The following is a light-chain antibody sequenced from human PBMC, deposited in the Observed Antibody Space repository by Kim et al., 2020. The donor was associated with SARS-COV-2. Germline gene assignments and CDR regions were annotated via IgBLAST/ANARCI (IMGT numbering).Light chain of an antibody. CDR2: DAS. V-gene: IGKV1-33*01. CDR1: QDIRNY. Sequence: DIQMTQSPSSLSASVGDRVTITCQASQDIRNYLNWYQQKAGKAPKLLIYDASNLETGVPSRLSGSGSGTDFTFTISSLQPEDIATYYCQQYDIPPYTLGQGTKLEI. J-gene: IGKJ2*01. CDR3: QQYDIPPYT.